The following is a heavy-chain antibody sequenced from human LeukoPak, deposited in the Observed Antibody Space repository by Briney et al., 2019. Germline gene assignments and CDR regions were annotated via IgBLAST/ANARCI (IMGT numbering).Heavy chain of an antibody. Sequence: PSETLSLTCTVSNGSISSYYWSWIRQPPGKGLEWIGYIYYSGSTNYNPSLKSRVTISVDTSKNQFSLKLSSVTAADTAVYYCCSYGLDAFDIWGQGTMVTVSS. CDR2: IYYSGST. CDR1: NGSISSYY. D-gene: IGHD2-15*01. CDR3: CSYGLDAFDI. V-gene: IGHV4-59*12. J-gene: IGHJ3*02.